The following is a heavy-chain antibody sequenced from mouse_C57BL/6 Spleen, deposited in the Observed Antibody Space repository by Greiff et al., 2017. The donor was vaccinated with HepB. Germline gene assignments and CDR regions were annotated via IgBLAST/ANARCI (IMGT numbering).Heavy chain of an antibody. J-gene: IGHJ3*01. D-gene: IGHD2-4*01. CDR3: ARSRDYDYDGWFAY. CDR2: IYPGDGDT. V-gene: IGHV1-82*01. Sequence: QVQLQQSGPELVKPGASVKISCKASGYAFSSSWMNWVKQRPGKGLEWIGRIYPGDGDTNYNGKFKGKATLTADKSSSTAYMQLSSLTSEDSAVYFCARSRDYDYDGWFAYWGQGTLVTVSA. CDR1: GYAFSSSW.